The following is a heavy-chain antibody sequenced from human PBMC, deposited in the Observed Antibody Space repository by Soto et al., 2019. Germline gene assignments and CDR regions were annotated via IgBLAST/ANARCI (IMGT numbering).Heavy chain of an antibody. Sequence: QVQLVQSGAEVKKPGASVGVTCKASGYSFRNFGIGWVRQAPGQGLEWMGWISAYNRNAIYAPKFQGRLTMTADTYTNTAFTELRSRISDDTAVYYCARENSYFENWGLGTLVTVSS. CDR1: GYSFRNFG. D-gene: IGHD1-26*01. CDR3: ARENSYFEN. J-gene: IGHJ4*02. V-gene: IGHV1-18*01. CDR2: ISAYNRNA.